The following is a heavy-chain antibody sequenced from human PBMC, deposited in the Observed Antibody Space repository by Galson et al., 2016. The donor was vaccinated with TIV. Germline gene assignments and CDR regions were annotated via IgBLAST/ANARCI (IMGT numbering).Heavy chain of an antibody. CDR1: GFSFSSYR. Sequence: SLRLSCAASGFSFSSYRMNWVRQAPGKGLEWVSSISRGGSNYIYYADSVKGRFIISRDSAKNSLYLQMNSLRAEDTAVYYCTRDGPLFGVEIDHWGQGTLVTVSS. J-gene: IGHJ4*02. V-gene: IGHV3-21*01. CDR2: ISRGGSNYI. D-gene: IGHD3-3*01. CDR3: TRDGPLFGVEIDH.